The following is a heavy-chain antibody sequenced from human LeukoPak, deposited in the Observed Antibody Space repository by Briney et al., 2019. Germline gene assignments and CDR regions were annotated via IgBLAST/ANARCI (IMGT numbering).Heavy chain of an antibody. D-gene: IGHD2-15*01. Sequence: TGGSLRLSCAASGFAFSTYALSWVGEAPGKGLEWVTIISNDGSIKYYADSVKGRFTISRDNSKNPLYLQMNSLRAEDTAVYYCARDRSGGGYDYWGEGTLVTVSS. J-gene: IGHJ4*02. CDR1: GFAFSTYA. CDR3: ARDRSGGGYDY. CDR2: ISNDGSIK. V-gene: IGHV3-30-3*01.